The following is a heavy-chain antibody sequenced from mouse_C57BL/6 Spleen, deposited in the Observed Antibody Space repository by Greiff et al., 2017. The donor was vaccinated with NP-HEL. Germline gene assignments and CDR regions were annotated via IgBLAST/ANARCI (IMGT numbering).Heavy chain of an antibody. CDR1: GYSFTGYY. V-gene: IGHV1-42*01. Sequence: EVQLQQSGPELVKPGASVKISCKASGYSFTGYYMNWVKQSPEKSLEWIGEINPSTGGTTYNQKFKAKATLTVDKSSSTAYMQLKSLTSEDSAVYYCARGAYYSNWGYFDYWGQGTTLTVSS. D-gene: IGHD2-5*01. J-gene: IGHJ2*01. CDR3: ARGAYYSNWGYFDY. CDR2: INPSTGGT.